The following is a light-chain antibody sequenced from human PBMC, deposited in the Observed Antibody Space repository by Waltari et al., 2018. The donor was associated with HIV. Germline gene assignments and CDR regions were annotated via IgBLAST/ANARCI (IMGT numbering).Light chain of an antibody. CDR2: DAS. J-gene: IGKJ1*01. V-gene: IGKV3-11*01. Sequence: EVVLTQSPVTLSLSPGERATLSCRASQSVSSFLAWYQQKPGQARRLLIYDASNRATGIPARFSGSGSGTDFTLTISSLEPEDFAVYFCQQRSNWLWTFGQGTKVEIK. CDR1: QSVSSF. CDR3: QQRSNWLWT.